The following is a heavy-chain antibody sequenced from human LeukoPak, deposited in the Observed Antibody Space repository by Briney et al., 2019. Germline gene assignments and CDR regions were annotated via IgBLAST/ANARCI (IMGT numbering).Heavy chain of an antibody. J-gene: IGHJ4*02. V-gene: IGHV4-34*01. CDR2: INHSGST. CDR1: GGTCNGYY. D-gene: IGHD6-19*01. CDR3: ARARSSGWLSHFDY. Sequence: PSETLSLTSAVYGGTCNGYYWSWIRQPPGKGLEWIVEINHSGSTNYNPSLKSRVTISVDTSKNQFSLKLSSVTAADTAVYYCARARSSGWLSHFDYWGQGTLVTVSS.